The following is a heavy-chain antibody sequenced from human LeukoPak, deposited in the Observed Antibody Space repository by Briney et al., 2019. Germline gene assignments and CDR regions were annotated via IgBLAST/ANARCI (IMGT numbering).Heavy chain of an antibody. CDR1: GFTFSSHG. D-gene: IGHD6-19*01. V-gene: IGHV3-74*01. CDR2: IYSDESST. CDR3: ARDLAVAGTSFDY. J-gene: IGHJ4*02. Sequence: PGGTLRLSCAASGFTFSSHGMSWVRQAPGKGLVWVSRIYSDESSTTYADSVKGRFTISRDNAKNTLYLQMNSLRAEDTAVYYCARDLAVAGTSFDYWGQGTLVTVSS.